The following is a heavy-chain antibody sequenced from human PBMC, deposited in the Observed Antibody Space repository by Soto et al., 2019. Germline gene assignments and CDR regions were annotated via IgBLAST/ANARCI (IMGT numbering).Heavy chain of an antibody. CDR2: INGGGGLI. CDR3: AKTNPSKTYTSGWFDWFDP. J-gene: IGHJ5*02. D-gene: IGHD6-19*01. CDR1: GFTFRSYA. V-gene: IGHV3-23*01. Sequence: PVGSLRLSCAASGFTFRSYAMTWVRQAPGKGLEWVSTINGGGGLIFYADSVEGRFTISRDNSKNTLYLQMNSLRAEDTAVYYCAKTNPSKTYTSGWFDWFDPWGQGTQVTVSS.